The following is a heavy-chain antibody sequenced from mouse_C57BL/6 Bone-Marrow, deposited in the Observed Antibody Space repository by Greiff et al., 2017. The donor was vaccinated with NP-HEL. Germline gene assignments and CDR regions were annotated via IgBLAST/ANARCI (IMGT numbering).Heavy chain of an antibody. Sequence: VQRVESGAELVKPGASVKISCKASGYAFSSYWMNWVKQRPGKGLEWIGQIYPGDGDTNYNGKFKGKATLTADKSSSTAYMQLSSLTSEDSAVYFCARRQLRLTFAYWGQGTLVTVSA. CDR3: ARRQLRLTFAY. J-gene: IGHJ3*01. CDR1: GYAFSSYW. V-gene: IGHV1-80*01. D-gene: IGHD3-2*02. CDR2: IYPGDGDT.